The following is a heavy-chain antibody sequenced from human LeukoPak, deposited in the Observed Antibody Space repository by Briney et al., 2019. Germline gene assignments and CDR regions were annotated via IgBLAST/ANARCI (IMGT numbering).Heavy chain of an antibody. CDR3: ARQPHRAGGPLRSFDI. Sequence: GESLKISCKGSGYTFTTYWIGWVRQMPGTGLEWIGLRNPADSDTRYGPSFQGQVTISADRSISTAYLQWNSLKASDTAIYFCARQPHRAGGPLRSFDIWGQGTMVTVSS. CDR2: RNPADSDT. CDR1: GYTFTTYW. J-gene: IGHJ3*02. D-gene: IGHD1-26*01. V-gene: IGHV5-51*01.